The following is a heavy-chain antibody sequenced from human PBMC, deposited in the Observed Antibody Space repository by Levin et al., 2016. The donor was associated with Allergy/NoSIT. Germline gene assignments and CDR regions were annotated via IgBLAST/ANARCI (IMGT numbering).Heavy chain of an antibody. CDR2: AYYTGRP. V-gene: IGHV4-59*01. CDR1: GDSFSSYY. CDR3: ARVSITMVRGGGWFDP. Sequence: SETLSLTCSVSGDSFSSYYWSWIRQPPGKGLEWLGYAYYTGRPDYNPSLKSRVTISVDTSKNHCSLELTSVTAADTAVYYCARVSITMVRGGGWFDPWGQGILVTVSS. D-gene: IGHD3-10*01. J-gene: IGHJ5*02.